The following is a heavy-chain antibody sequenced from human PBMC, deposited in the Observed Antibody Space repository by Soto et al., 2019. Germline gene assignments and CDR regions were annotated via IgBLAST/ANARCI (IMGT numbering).Heavy chain of an antibody. J-gene: IGHJ6*02. Sequence: ELHLVESGGGLVQPGGSLRLSCAASGFTVSSNYVNWVRQAPGKGLEWVSLIYGDGSTYYAASVKGRFTISRHIPKNTLYLQMSSLRPEDTAVYYCARGFGGPRGYYGMDVWGQGTTVTVSS. CDR2: IYGDGST. D-gene: IGHD2-15*01. CDR1: GFTVSSNY. V-gene: IGHV3-53*04. CDR3: ARGFGGPRGYYGMDV.